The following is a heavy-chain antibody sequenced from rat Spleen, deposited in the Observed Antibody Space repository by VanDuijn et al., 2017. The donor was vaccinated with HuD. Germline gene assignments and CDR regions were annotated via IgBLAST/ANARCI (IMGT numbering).Heavy chain of an antibody. D-gene: IGHD1-4*01. J-gene: IGHJ3*01. Sequence: EVQLVESGGGLVQPGRSLKLSCAVSGFTFSNYGLHWIRQAPTKSLEWVASISYDGGSTYYRDSVKGRFTISRDNARGTLYLQMDSLRSEDTATYYCARVGTRVSRFAYWGQGTLVTVSS. V-gene: IGHV5-19*01. CDR2: ISYDGGST. CDR1: GFTFSNYG. CDR3: ARVGTRVSRFAY.